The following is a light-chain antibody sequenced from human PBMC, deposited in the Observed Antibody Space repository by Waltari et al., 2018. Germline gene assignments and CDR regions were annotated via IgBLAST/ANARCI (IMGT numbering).Light chain of an antibody. CDR3: QQYNDWPRT. V-gene: IGKV3-15*01. Sequence: EIVMTQTPATLPVSPGVRATLPCRASQSISSNLAWYQQKPGQAPRLLIYGASTRATGIPSRFSGSGSGTEFTLTISSLQSEDFAVYYCQQYNDWPRTFGQGTKVEIK. J-gene: IGKJ1*01. CDR2: GAS. CDR1: QSISSN.